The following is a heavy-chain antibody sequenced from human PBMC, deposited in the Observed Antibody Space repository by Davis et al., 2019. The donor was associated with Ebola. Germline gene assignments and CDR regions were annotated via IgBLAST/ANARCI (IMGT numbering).Heavy chain of an antibody. CDR1: GFTFSSYE. J-gene: IGHJ6*02. V-gene: IGHV3-21*01. CDR2: ISSSSSYI. D-gene: IGHD4-23*01. CDR3: ARAVVTVDYIIYYYYGMDV. Sequence: GESLKISCAASGFTFSSYEMNWVRQAPGKGLEWVSSISSSSSYIYYADSVKGRFTISRDNAKNSLYLQMNSLRAEETAVYYCARAVVTVDYIIYYYYGMDVWGQGTTVTVSS.